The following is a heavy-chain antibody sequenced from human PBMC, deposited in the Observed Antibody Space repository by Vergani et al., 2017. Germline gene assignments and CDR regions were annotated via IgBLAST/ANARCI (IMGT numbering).Heavy chain of an antibody. CDR1: GGSFSGYY. J-gene: IGHJ4*02. V-gene: IGHV4-34*01. CDR2: INHSGST. CDR3: ARAGAIYDLWSGYSGSAKHFDY. Sequence: QVQLQQWGAGLLKPSETLSLTCAVYGGSFSGYYWRWIRQPPGKGLEWIGEINHSGSTNYNPSLKSRVTISVDTSKNQFSLKLSSVTAADTAVYYWARAGAIYDLWSGYSGSAKHFDYWGQGTLVTVSS. D-gene: IGHD3-3*01.